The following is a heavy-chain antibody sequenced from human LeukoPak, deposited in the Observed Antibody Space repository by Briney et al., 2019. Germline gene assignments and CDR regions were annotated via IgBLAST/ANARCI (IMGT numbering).Heavy chain of an antibody. CDR3: ARTSSLTPTPSFDY. CDR2: ISSSSSYI. J-gene: IGHJ4*02. V-gene: IGHV3-21*01. Sequence: TAGRSLRLSCAASGFTFSTYAMNWVRQAPGKGLEWVSSISSSSSYIYYADSLKGRFTISRDSAKNSLFLQMNSLRAEDTAVYYCARTSSLTPTPSFDYWGQGALVTVSS. CDR1: GFTFSTYA. D-gene: IGHD2-15*01.